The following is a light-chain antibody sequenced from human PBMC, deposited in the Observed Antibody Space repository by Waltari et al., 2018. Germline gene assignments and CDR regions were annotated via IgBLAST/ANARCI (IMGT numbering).Light chain of an antibody. CDR3: LQHYTYPPT. Sequence: DIQMTQSPSAMSASVGDRVAITCRASQDIGNYLAWFQQKPGTVPKRLIYAVSSLESGVPSRFSGSDSGTEFTLTITRLQPEDLATYFCLQHYTYPPTFGQGTRLEI. V-gene: IGKV1-17*03. CDR2: AVS. J-gene: IGKJ5*01. CDR1: QDIGNY.